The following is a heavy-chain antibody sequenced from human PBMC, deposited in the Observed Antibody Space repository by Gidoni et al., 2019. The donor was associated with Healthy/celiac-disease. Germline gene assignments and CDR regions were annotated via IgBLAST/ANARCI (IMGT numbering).Heavy chain of an antibody. V-gene: IGHV1-69*09. CDR1: GGTFSSYA. J-gene: IGHJ4*02. Sequence: QVQLVQSGAEVKKPGSSVKVSCKASGGTFSSYAISWVRQAPGQGLEWMGRIIPILDIANYAQKFQGRVTITADKSTSTAYMELSSLRSEDTAVYYCARDRMVLKREPNIYFDYWGQGTLVTVSS. D-gene: IGHD2-8*01. CDR2: IIPILDIA. CDR3: ARDRMVLKREPNIYFDY.